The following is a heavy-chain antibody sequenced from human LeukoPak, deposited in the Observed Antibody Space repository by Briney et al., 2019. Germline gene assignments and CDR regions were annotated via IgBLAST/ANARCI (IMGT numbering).Heavy chain of an antibody. CDR2: IIPIFGTA. Sequence: ASVKVSCKASGGTFSSYAISWVRQAPGQGLEWMGGIIPIFGTASYAQKFQGRVTITADESTSTAYMELSSLRSEDTAVYYCARDKGGYYYDSSGYYPHAFDIWGQGTMVTVSS. CDR1: GGTFSSYA. V-gene: IGHV1-69*13. CDR3: ARDKGGYYYDSSGYYPHAFDI. J-gene: IGHJ3*02. D-gene: IGHD3-22*01.